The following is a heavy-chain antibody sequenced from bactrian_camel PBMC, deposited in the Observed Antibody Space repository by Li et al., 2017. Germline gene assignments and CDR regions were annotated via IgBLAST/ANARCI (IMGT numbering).Heavy chain of an antibody. CDR1: QYTFMNNC. D-gene: IGHD3*01. CDR2: IFDQGDSP. Sequence: HVQLVESGGGSVQAGGALRLSCQGSQYTFMNNCLVWFRQTQGKEREEVAAIFDQGDSPYVADFVKGRFTISRASRESTLDLQMNNLMPEDTAVYFCAAEYDTWYCLGELNYWGQGTQVTVS. V-gene: IGHV3S1*01. CDR3: AAEYDTWYCLGELNY. J-gene: IGHJ4*01.